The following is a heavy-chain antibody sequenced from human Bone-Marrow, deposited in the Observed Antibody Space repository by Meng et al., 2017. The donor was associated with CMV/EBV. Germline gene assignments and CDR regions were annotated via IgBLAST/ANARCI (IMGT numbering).Heavy chain of an antibody. Sequence: GGSLRLSCVASGFSFSTYTMNWVRQAPGKGLEWVSSISSSSSYIYYADSVKGRFTISRDNAKNSLYLQMNSLRAEDTAVYYCASREVRGKYYYYGMDVWGQGTTVTVSS. D-gene: IGHD3-10*01. CDR1: GFSFSTYT. CDR2: ISSSSSYI. V-gene: IGHV3-21*01. CDR3: ASREVRGKYYYYGMDV. J-gene: IGHJ6*02.